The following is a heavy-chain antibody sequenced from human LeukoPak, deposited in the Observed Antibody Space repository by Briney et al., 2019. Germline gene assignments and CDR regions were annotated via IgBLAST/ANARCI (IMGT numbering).Heavy chain of an antibody. CDR3: AKERELVLIAPDGE. V-gene: IGHV3-30*18. J-gene: IGHJ4*02. D-gene: IGHD2-8*01. CDR1: GFTFDDYG. Sequence: GGSLRLSCAASGFTFDDYGMHWVRQAPGKGLEWVAVISYDGSNKYYADSVKGRFTISRDNSKNTLYLQMNSLRAEDTAVYYCAKERELVLIAPDGEWGQGTLVTVSS. CDR2: ISYDGSNK.